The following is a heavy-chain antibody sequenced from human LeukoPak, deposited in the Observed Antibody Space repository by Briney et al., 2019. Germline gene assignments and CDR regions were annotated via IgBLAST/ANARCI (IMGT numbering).Heavy chain of an antibody. CDR1: GFTFSSYA. V-gene: IGHV3-23*01. D-gene: IGHD3-16*01. Sequence: GGSLRLSCAASGFTFSSYAMSWVRQAPGKGLEWVSAISGSGGSTYYADSVKGRFTISRDNSKNTLYVQMNSLRAEDTAVYYCAKVRTRIWDYFDYWGQGTLVTVSS. J-gene: IGHJ4*02. CDR3: AKVRTRIWDYFDY. CDR2: ISGSGGST.